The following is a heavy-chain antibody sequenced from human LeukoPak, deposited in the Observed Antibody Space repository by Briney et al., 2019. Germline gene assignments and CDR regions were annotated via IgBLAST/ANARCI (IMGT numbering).Heavy chain of an antibody. CDR1: AFTFSSYA. D-gene: IGHD3-10*01. V-gene: IGHV3-23*01. CDR3: ATGSANYYASFDY. J-gene: IGHJ4*02. CDR2: LSDSGTST. Sequence: RGSLRLSCAASAFTFSSYAMSWVRQAPGKGLEWVSGLSDSGTSTYYVESVKGRFTISRDNSKNTLYLQMNSLRAEDTAVYYCATGSANYYASFDYWGQGTLVTVSS.